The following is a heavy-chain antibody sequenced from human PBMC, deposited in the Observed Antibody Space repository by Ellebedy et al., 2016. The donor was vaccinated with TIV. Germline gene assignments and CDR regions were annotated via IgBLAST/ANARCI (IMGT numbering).Heavy chain of an antibody. CDR1: GRTLSSSG. CDR3: ARDSYDSSGFDC. J-gene: IGHJ4*02. D-gene: IGHD3-22*01. CDR2: INPSGGST. Sequence: AASVKVSCKASGRTLSSSGFSWVRQAPGQGLEWMGIINPSGGSTSYAQKFQGRVTMTRDTSTSTVYMELSSLRSEDTAVYYCARDSYDSSGFDCWGQGTLVTVSS. V-gene: IGHV1-46*01.